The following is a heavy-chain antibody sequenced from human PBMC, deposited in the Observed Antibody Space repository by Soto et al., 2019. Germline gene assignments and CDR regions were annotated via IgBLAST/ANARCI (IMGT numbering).Heavy chain of an antibody. D-gene: IGHD2-2*01. Sequence: SVKVSCKASGFTFTSSAVQWVRQARGQRLEWMGWIVVGSGNTNYAQKFQERVTITRDMSTSTAYMELSSLRSEDTAVYYCAAGRCSSTSCQNYYYYYGMDVWGQGTTVTVSS. CDR2: IVVGSGNT. CDR3: AAGRCSSTSCQNYYYYYGMDV. V-gene: IGHV1-58*01. J-gene: IGHJ6*02. CDR1: GFTFTSSA.